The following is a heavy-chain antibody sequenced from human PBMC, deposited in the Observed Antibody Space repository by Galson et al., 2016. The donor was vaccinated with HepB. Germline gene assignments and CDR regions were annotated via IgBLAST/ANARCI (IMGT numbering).Heavy chain of an antibody. D-gene: IGHD4-23*01. CDR2: INTGNGDT. CDR1: GYILTHKI. CDR3: ARDAGWDGGNPKASFDY. Sequence: SVKVSCKASGYILTHKIMHWVRQAPGQSLEWMGWINTGNGDTKYSQKFQSRVTITGDTSASTSYMELSSLTSEDTAVYYCARDAGWDGGNPKASFDYWGQGTLVTVSS. V-gene: IGHV1-3*04. J-gene: IGHJ4*02.